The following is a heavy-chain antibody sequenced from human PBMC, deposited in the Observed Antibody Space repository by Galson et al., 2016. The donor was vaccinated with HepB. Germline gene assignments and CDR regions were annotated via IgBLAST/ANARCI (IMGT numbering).Heavy chain of an antibody. CDR2: DAVRGGRK. CDR1: GFTFNKYG. CDR3: AKRHEYCPPVGCSVDY. J-gene: IGHJ4*02. V-gene: IGHV3-30*18. Sequence: SLRLSCAASGFTFNKYGMHWVRQAPGKGLEWVAADAVRGGRKWYADSVTGRFTISRDNPNNTLFLQMSSLRADDTAVYYCAKRHEYCPPVGCSVDYWGQGTLVSVSS. D-gene: IGHD2/OR15-2a*01.